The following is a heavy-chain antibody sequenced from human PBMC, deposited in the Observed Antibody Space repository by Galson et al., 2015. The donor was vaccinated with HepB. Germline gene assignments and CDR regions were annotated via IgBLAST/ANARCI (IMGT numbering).Heavy chain of an antibody. CDR1: GFTFHDYT. CDR2: ISWGVGTP. Sequence: SLRLSCAASGFTFHDYTMHWLRQAPGKGLEWVSLISWGVGTPYYADSVKGRVTISRDNSKSSLYLQMNSLRTDDTASYYCARGGPSTTADLIDRWGQGTLVTVSS. D-gene: IGHD1-1*01. CDR3: ARGGPSTTADLIDR. V-gene: IGHV3-43*01. J-gene: IGHJ5*02.